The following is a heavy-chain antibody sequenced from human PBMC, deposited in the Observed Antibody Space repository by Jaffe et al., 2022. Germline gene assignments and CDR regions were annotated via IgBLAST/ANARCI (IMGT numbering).Heavy chain of an antibody. J-gene: IGHJ4*02. Sequence: EVQVVESGGGLVQPGGSLRLSCAVSGFTFTDHWMSWVRQAPGKGLEWVALIDQGGSDKCYVDSVKGRFTVSRDNAKNSLYLQMNSLRVEDTAIYYCAKISWGSFGLWGQGTLVTVSS. V-gene: IGHV3-7*01. CDR2: IDQGGSDK. D-gene: IGHD3-16*01. CDR1: GFTFTDHW. CDR3: AKISWGSFGL.